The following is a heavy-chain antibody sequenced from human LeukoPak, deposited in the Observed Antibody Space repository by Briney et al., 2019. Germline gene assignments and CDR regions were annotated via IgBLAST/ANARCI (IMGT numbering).Heavy chain of an antibody. Sequence: ASVKVSCKVSGYTLTELSMHWVRQAPGKGPEWMGGFDPEDGETIYAQKFQGRVTMTEDTSTDTAYMELSSLRSEDTAVYYCATIDGHYDSSGYWGQGTLVIVSS. J-gene: IGHJ4*02. CDR3: ATIDGHYDSSGY. CDR2: FDPEDGET. D-gene: IGHD3-22*01. V-gene: IGHV1-24*01. CDR1: GYTLTELS.